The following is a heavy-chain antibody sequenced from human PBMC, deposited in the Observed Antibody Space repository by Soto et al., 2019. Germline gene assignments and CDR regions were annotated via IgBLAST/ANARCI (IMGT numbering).Heavy chain of an antibody. CDR2: IKEDGSVS. Sequence: EVQLVESGGGLVQPGGSLRLSCAASGFTFKSYFMNWVRQAPGKGLEWVANIKEDGSVSQYVDSVKGRFTMSRDNAKNSLYLQMNSLRVEDTAVYYCTTLWSDWADEVDYWGQGILVTVSS. V-gene: IGHV3-7*05. CDR3: TTLWSDWADEVDY. J-gene: IGHJ4*02. D-gene: IGHD3-9*01. CDR1: GFTFKSYF.